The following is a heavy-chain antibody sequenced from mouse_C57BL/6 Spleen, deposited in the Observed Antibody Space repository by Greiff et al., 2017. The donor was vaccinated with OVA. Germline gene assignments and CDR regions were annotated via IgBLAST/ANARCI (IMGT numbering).Heavy chain of an antibody. CDR2: ISSGGDYI. Sequence: EVKLVESGEGLVKPGGSLKLSCAASGFTFSSYAMSWVRQTPEKRLEWVAYISSGGDYIYYADTVKGRFTISRDNARNTLYLQMSSLKSEDTAMYYCTRDRELGGDYGSSYRYFDVWGTGTTVTVSS. V-gene: IGHV5-9-1*02. D-gene: IGHD1-1*01. CDR1: GFTFSSYA. J-gene: IGHJ1*03. CDR3: TRDRELGGDYGSSYRYFDV.